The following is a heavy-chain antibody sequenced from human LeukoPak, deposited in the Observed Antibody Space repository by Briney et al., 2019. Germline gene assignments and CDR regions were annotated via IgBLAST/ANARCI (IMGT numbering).Heavy chain of an antibody. Sequence: ASVKVSCKASGYTFTSYDINWVRQATGQGLEWMGWMNPNSGNTGYAQKFQGRVTITRNTSISTAYMELNSLRAGDTAVYYCASLSSSWPYNWFDPWGQGTLLTVSS. CDR1: GYTFTSYD. J-gene: IGHJ5*02. D-gene: IGHD6-13*01. V-gene: IGHV1-8*03. CDR3: ASLSSSWPYNWFDP. CDR2: MNPNSGNT.